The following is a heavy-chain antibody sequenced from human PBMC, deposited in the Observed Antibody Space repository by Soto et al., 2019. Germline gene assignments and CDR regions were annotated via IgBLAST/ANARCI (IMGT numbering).Heavy chain of an antibody. Sequence: GGSLRLSCAASGFTFSSYAMSWVRRAPGKGLEWVSAISGSGGSTYYADSVKGRFTISRDNSKNTLYLQMNSLRAEDTAVYYCAKGGGYYDFWSGTGDYFDYWGQGTLVTVSS. CDR2: ISGSGGST. CDR3: AKGGGYYDFWSGTGDYFDY. CDR1: GFTFSSYA. V-gene: IGHV3-23*01. D-gene: IGHD3-3*01. J-gene: IGHJ4*02.